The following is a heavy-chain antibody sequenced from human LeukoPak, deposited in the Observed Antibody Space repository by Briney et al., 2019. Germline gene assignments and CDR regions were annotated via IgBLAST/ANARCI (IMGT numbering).Heavy chain of an antibody. CDR2: IYHSGST. CDR1: GGSISTAY. Sequence: SETLSLTCSVSGGSISTAYWSWIRQPPGKGLEWIAEIYHSGSTNYNPSLESRITLSVDKSNNQFSLNLRSVTAADTAVYYCARGHGVVLGYFDCWGQGSLVTVSS. J-gene: IGHJ4*02. V-gene: IGHV4-59*12. CDR3: ARGHGVVLGYFDC. D-gene: IGHD2-15*01.